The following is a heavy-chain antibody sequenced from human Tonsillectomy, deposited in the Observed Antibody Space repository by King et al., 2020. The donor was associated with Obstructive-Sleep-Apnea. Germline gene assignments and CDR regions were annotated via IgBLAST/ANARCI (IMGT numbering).Heavy chain of an antibody. CDR1: GFSFSTYG. CDR3: AKGAMIVVVMEYFDY. CDR2: IRYDGNDK. V-gene: IGHV3-30*02. Sequence: VQLVESGGGVVQPERSLRLSCAASGFSFSTYGMHWVRQAPGKGLEGVAFIRYDGNDKYYADSVKGRFTISRDDSKNTLYRQMNSLRAEDTAVYYCAKGAMIVVVMEYFDYWGQGTLVTVSS. D-gene: IGHD3-22*01. J-gene: IGHJ4*02.